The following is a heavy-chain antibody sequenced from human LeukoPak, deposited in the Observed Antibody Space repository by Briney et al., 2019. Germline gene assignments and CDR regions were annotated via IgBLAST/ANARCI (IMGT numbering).Heavy chain of an antibody. CDR1: GGSISSYY. Sequence: SETLSLTCTVSGGSISSYYWSWIRQPPGKGLEWIGYIYTSGSTNYNPSLKSRVTVSVDTSKNQFSLKLSSVTAADTAVYYCARLTPGGYSYGPGGFDYWGQGTLVTVSS. CDR3: ARLTPGGYSYGPGGFDY. V-gene: IGHV4-4*09. D-gene: IGHD5-18*01. CDR2: IYTSGST. J-gene: IGHJ4*02.